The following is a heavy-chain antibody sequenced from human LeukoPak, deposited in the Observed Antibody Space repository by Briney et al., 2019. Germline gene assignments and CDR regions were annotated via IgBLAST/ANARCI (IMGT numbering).Heavy chain of an antibody. D-gene: IGHD3-22*01. CDR2: IWYDGSTE. CDR1: GFTASCCG. CDR3: ATDYDSRSFSPCC. V-gene: IGHV3-33*01. Sequence: GGSLRLSCAASGFTASCCGMHWVRQAPGKGLEWVAVIWYDGSTEYYADSVRGRFTISRDNSKNTLYLQMNNLRAEDTAVYYCATDYDSRSFSPCCGGQGTLVTVSS. J-gene: IGHJ4*02.